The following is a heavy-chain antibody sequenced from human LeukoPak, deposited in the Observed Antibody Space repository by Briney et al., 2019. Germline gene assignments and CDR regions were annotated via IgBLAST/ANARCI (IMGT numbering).Heavy chain of an antibody. CDR2: ISSSGSTI. CDR1: GFTFSRFW. CDR3: ARERKDYGFDY. V-gene: IGHV3-48*04. J-gene: IGHJ4*02. D-gene: IGHD4-17*01. Sequence: GGSLRLSCAASGFTFSRFWMSWVRQAPGKGLEWVSYISSSGSTIYYADSVKGRFTISRDNAKNSLYLQMNSLRAEDTAVYYCARERKDYGFDYWGQGTLVTVSS.